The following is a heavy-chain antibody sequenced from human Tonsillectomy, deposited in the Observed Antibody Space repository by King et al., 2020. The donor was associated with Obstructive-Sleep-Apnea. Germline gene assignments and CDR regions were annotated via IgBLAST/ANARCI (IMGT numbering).Heavy chain of an antibody. D-gene: IGHD3-22*01. CDR1: GFSLSTSGMC. CDR2: IDWDDDK. V-gene: IGHV2-70*01. Sequence: VTLKESGPALVKPTQTLTLTCTFSGFSLSTSGMCVSWIRQPPGKDLEWLALIDWDDDKYYSTSLKTRLTISKDTSKNQAVLTMTNMDPVDTATYYCARSHTYYYDSSGSTYYYYGMDVWGQGTTVTVSS. CDR3: ARSHTYYYDSSGSTYYYYGMDV. J-gene: IGHJ6*02.